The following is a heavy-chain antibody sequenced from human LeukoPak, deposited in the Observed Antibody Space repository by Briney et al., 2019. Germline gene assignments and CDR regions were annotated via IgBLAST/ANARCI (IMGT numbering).Heavy chain of an antibody. Sequence: PSETLSLTCTVSGGSISSGGYYWSWIRQPPGKGLVWIGYIYHSGSTYYNPSLKSRVTISVDRSKNQFSLKLSSVTAADTAVYYCARDQGGGGYRFDYWGQGTLVTVSS. D-gene: IGHD5-12*01. CDR3: ARDQGGGGYRFDY. V-gene: IGHV4-30-2*01. J-gene: IGHJ4*02. CDR1: GGSISSGGYY. CDR2: IYHSGST.